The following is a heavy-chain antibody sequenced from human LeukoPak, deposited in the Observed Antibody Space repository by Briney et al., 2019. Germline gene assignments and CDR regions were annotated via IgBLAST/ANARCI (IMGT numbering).Heavy chain of an antibody. V-gene: IGHV3-74*01. D-gene: IGHD3-9*01. J-gene: IGHJ4*02. CDR3: ARSKPYYDILTGYRGEYYFDY. CDR2: LDTDGSDT. Sequence: GGSLRLSCAASGFTFSNYWMHWVRQAPGKGLVWVSRLDTDGSDTSYADSVKGRFTISRDNAKNTLYLQMNNLRAEDTAMYYCARSKPYYDILTGYRGEYYFDYWGQGTLVTVSS. CDR1: GFTFSNYW.